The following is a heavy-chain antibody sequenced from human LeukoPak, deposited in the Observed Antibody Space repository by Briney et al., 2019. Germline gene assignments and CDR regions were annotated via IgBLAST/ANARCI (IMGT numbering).Heavy chain of an antibody. V-gene: IGHV3-21*01. CDR2: ISSSSSYI. J-gene: IGHJ6*02. Sequence: PGGSLRLSCAASGFTFSSYSMNWVRQAPGKGLEWVSSISSSSSYIYYADSVKGRFTISRDNAKNSLYLQMNSLRAEDTAVYYCARDAWYSSSWYRYYYYGMDVWGQGTTVTVSS. CDR3: ARDAWYSSSWYRYYYYGMDV. D-gene: IGHD6-13*01. CDR1: GFTFSSYS.